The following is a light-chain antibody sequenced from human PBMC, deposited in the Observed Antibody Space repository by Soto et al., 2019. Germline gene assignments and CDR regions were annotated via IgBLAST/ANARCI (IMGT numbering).Light chain of an antibody. CDR2: EVS. J-gene: IGLJ1*01. V-gene: IGLV2-14*01. Sequence: QSALTQPASVSGSPGQSITISCTGTSSDVGGYNYVSWYQQHPGKAPKLMIYEVSNRPSGVSNRFSGSKSGNTASLTISGLQAEDEADYYCSSYPNRSTPIFVFGPGTKVTVL. CDR1: SSDVGGYNY. CDR3: SSYPNRSTPIFV.